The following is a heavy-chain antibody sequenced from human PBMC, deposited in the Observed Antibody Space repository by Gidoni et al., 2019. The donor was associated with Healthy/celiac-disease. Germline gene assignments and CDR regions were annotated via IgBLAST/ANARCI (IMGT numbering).Heavy chain of an antibody. Sequence: EVQLLESGGGLVQPGGSLRLSCAASGFTFSSYDMSWVRQAPGNGLEWVAAIRGSGGSTYYADSVKGRFTISRDHSKHTLYLQMNSLRAEVTAVYYCAKEIVVVLLEGIDYWGQGTLVTVSS. CDR2: IRGSGGST. J-gene: IGHJ4*02. V-gene: IGHV3-23*01. D-gene: IGHD3-22*01. CDR3: AKEIVVVLLEGIDY. CDR1: GFTFSSYD.